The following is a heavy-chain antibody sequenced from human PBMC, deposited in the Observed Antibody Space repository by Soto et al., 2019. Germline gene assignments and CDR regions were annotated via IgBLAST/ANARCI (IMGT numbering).Heavy chain of an antibody. CDR1: GFSFSSYC. CDR3: VKATKGARIVATNILDS. Sequence: WGSLTLSCAASGFSFSSYCMNWVRQPPGKGLEWVAVISYDGSNKYYAYSVSGRFTISKDNSKHTLYLQMTILAAEDTALYYCVKATKGARIVATNILDSWGQGTLVTVSS. J-gene: IGHJ4*02. V-gene: IGHV3-30*18. D-gene: IGHD5-12*01. CDR2: ISYDGSNK.